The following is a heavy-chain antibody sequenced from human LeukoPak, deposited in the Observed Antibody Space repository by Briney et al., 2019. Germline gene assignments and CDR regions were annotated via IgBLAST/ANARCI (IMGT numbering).Heavy chain of an antibody. Sequence: GGSPRLSCAASGLTISDYNMNWVRQAPGKGLEWISYISGTSSTISYADSVKGRFTISRDNAKNSLYLQMHSLRAEDTAVYYCARGLHITLSGWHFDLWGRGALVTVSS. V-gene: IGHV3-48*04. CDR3: ARGLHITLSGWHFDL. CDR2: ISGTSSTI. J-gene: IGHJ2*01. CDR1: GLTISDYN. D-gene: IGHD1-14*01.